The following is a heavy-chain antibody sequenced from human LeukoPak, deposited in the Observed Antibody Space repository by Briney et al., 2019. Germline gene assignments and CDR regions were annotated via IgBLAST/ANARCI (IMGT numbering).Heavy chain of an antibody. CDR2: MNPNSGNT. CDR1: GYTFTSYD. V-gene: IGHV1-18*01. Sequence: ASVEVSCKASGYTFTSYDINWVRQATGQGLEWMGWMNPNSGNTNYAQKLQGRVTMTTDTSTSTAYMELRSLRSDDTAVYYCARVYGSGSYFVDYWGQGTLVTVSS. J-gene: IGHJ4*02. CDR3: ARVYGSGSYFVDY. D-gene: IGHD3-10*01.